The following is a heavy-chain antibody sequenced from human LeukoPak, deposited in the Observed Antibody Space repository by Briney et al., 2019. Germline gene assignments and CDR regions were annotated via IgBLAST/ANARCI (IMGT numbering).Heavy chain of an antibody. CDR3: ARRSLGHGSGTYYNSWFDP. V-gene: IGHV4-31*03. D-gene: IGHD3-10*01. J-gene: IGHJ5*02. CDR2: VYYSGTT. CDR1: GGSISSDDYY. Sequence: SEALSLTCTVSGGSISSDDYYWSWIRQHPGKGLEWIGYVYYSGTTYYNPSVKSRVTISLDTSKNQFSLKLSSVTAADTAVYYCARRSLGHGSGTYYNSWFDPWGQGTLVTVSS.